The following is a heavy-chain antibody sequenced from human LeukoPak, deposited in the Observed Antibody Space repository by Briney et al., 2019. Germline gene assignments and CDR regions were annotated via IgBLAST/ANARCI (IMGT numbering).Heavy chain of an antibody. Sequence: GGSLRLSCTVSGISLDDYAMSWVRQAPGQGLEWVGFIRSRPYGGTTEYAASFKGRFIISRDDSKASAYLQMNSLKTEDTALYYCSSWVNDSGSSLGFDNLGQGTLVTVFS. D-gene: IGHD3-10*01. CDR2: IRSRPYGGTT. CDR1: GISLDDYA. V-gene: IGHV3-49*04. CDR3: SSWVNDSGSSLGFDN. J-gene: IGHJ4*02.